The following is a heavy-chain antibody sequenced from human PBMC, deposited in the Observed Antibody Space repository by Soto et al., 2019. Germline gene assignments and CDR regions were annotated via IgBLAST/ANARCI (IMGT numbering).Heavy chain of an antibody. D-gene: IGHD6-25*01. CDR1: GFTFDTYA. CDR3: ARYSGNGEAHDY. V-gene: IGHV3-33*08. Sequence: GGSLRLSCAASGFTFDTYAMHWVLQAPGKGLEWVAIIWHDGKNKDYADSVKGRFTVSRDNSKNALYLQMNSLRAEDTAIYHYARYSGNGEAHDYWRRRSLVSVSS. J-gene: IGHJ4*01. CDR2: IWHDGKNK.